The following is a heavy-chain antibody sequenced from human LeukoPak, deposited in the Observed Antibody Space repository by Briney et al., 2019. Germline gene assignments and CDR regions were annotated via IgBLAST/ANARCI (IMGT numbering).Heavy chain of an antibody. CDR1: GYTFTSYY. J-gene: IGHJ4*02. V-gene: IGHV1-46*01. Sequence: ASVKVSCKASGYTFTSYYMHWVRQAPGQGLEWMGIINPSGGSTSYAQKFQGRVTMTRDTSTSTVYMELSSLRSEDTAVYYCARMYYYGSGSYYPYYFDYWGQGTLVTVSS. CDR2: INPSGGST. D-gene: IGHD3-10*01. CDR3: ARMYYYGSGSYYPYYFDY.